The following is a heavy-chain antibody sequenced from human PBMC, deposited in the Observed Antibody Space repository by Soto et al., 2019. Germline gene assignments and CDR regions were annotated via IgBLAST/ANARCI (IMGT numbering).Heavy chain of an antibody. Sequence: SVKVSCKASGGTFSSYAISWVRQAPGQGLEWMGGIIPIFGTANYAQKFQGRVTITADESTSTAYMELSSLRSEDTAVYYCARGPPTLRYFDWPPFVYWGQGTLVTVSS. CDR2: IIPIFGTA. J-gene: IGHJ4*02. CDR1: GGTFSSYA. CDR3: ARGPPTLRYFDWPPFVY. D-gene: IGHD3-9*01. V-gene: IGHV1-69*13.